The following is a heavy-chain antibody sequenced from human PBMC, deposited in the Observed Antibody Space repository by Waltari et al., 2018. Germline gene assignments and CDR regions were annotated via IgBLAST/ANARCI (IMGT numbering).Heavy chain of an antibody. V-gene: IGHV1-69*05. Sequence: QVQLVQSGAEVKKPGSSVKVSCKASGGTFSSYAISWVRQAPGQGLEWMGGIIPIFGTANYAQKFQGRVTITTDESTSTAYMELSSLRSEDTAVYYCARGEEIEVVAAGDVVGVLNYYYYYGMDVWGQGTTVTVSS. J-gene: IGHJ6*02. D-gene: IGHD2-15*01. CDR1: GGTFSSYA. CDR3: ARGEEIEVVAAGDVVGVLNYYYYYGMDV. CDR2: IIPIFGTA.